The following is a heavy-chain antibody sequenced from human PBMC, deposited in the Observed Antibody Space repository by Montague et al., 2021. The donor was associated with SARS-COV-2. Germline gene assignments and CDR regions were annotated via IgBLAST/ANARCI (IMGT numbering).Heavy chain of an antibody. CDR1: GDSVSSNSAA. CDR3: ARDLKPPGDILTGYLPYYYYMDV. Sequence: CAISGDSVSSNSAAWNWIRQSPSRGLEWLGRTYYGSKWYNDYAVSVKGRITINPDTSKNQFSLQLNSVTPEDTTVYYCARDLKPPGDILTGYLPYYYYMDVWGKGTTVTVSS. CDR2: TYYGSKWYN. J-gene: IGHJ6*03. V-gene: IGHV6-1*01. D-gene: IGHD3-9*01.